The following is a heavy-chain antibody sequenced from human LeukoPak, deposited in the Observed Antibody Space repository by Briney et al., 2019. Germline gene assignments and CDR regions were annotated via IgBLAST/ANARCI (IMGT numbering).Heavy chain of an antibody. CDR2: IYHSGSA. D-gene: IGHD2-2*01. V-gene: IGHV4-38-2*02. CDR3: ARDPRSLTPDCTSTSCYENYFDP. CDR1: GYSISSGYQ. J-gene: IGHJ5*02. Sequence: TSETLSLTCGVSGYSISSGYQWAWIPQSPGKGLEWIGSIYHSGSAHYNPSLKSRVTISVETTKNQFSLNMYSVTAADTAVYYCARDPRSLTPDCTSTSCYENYFDPWGQGALVTVSS.